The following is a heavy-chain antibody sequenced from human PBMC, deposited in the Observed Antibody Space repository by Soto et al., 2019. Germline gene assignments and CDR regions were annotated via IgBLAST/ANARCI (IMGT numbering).Heavy chain of an antibody. CDR2: IYHSGTA. J-gene: IGHJ6*01. CDR1: VGSISNNNC. D-gene: IGHD3-3*01. Sequence: SETLSLTCAVSVGSISNNNCWNWVRHPPGKGLDWIGEIYHSGTANYNPSLKSRVTISVDKSNNQFSLTLNSVTAADTAVYYCARRRITTFGVVITGYGMEVWAQGTTVTVSS. V-gene: IGHV4-4*02. CDR3: ARRRITTFGVVITGYGMEV.